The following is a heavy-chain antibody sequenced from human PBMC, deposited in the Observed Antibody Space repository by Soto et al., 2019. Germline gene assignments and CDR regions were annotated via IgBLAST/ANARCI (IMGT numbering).Heavy chain of an antibody. CDR2: IYYSGST. CDR3: ARVWKWDHKLVFDY. J-gene: IGHJ4*02. CDR1: GGSISSYY. Sequence: QVQLQESGPGLVKPSETLSLTCTVSGGSISSYYWSWIRQPPGKGLEWIGYIYYSGSTNYNPSLKSRVTISVDTSKNQFSLKLSSVTAADTAVYYCARVWKWDHKLVFDYWGQGTLVTVSS. D-gene: IGHD1-26*01. V-gene: IGHV4-59*01.